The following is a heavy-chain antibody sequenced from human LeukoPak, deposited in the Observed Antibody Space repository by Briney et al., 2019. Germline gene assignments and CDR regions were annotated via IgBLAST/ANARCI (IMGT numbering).Heavy chain of an antibody. CDR3: ARGIGYYDSSGYFDAFDI. J-gene: IGHJ3*02. D-gene: IGHD3-22*01. CDR2: ISYDGSNK. Sequence: GSLRLSCAASGFTFSSYAMHWVRQAPGKGLEGVAVISYDGSNKYYADSVKGRFTISRDNSKNTLYLQMNSLRAEDTAVYYCARGIGYYDSSGYFDAFDIWGQGTMVTVSS. CDR1: GFTFSSYA. V-gene: IGHV3-30-3*01.